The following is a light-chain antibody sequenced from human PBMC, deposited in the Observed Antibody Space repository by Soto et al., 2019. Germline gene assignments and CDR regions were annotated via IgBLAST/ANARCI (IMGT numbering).Light chain of an antibody. Sequence: DIHMTQSPSTLSGSVGYRFTITCRASQTISSWLAWYQQKPVKAPKLLIYRASTLKSGAPSRIRGSGSGTEFTLTISSLQPDDVEPYYCQHYNSYSEAFGQGTKVDIK. J-gene: IGKJ1*01. CDR2: RAS. V-gene: IGKV1-5*03. CDR1: QTISSW. CDR3: QHYNSYSEA.